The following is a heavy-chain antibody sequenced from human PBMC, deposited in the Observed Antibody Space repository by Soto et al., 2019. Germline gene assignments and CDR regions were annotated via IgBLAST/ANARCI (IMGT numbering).Heavy chain of an antibody. Sequence: RLSCAASGFTFSSYSMNWVRQASGKGLEWVSYISSSSSTIYYADSVKGRFTISRDNAKNSLYLQMNSLRDEDTAVYYCAREYSSSSDGAFDIWGQGTMVTVSS. CDR2: ISSSSSTI. CDR3: AREYSSSSDGAFDI. J-gene: IGHJ3*02. V-gene: IGHV3-48*02. D-gene: IGHD6-6*01. CDR1: GFTFSSYS.